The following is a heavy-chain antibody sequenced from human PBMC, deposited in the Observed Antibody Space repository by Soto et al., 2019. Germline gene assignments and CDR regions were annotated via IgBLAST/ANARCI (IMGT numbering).Heavy chain of an antibody. CDR2: INHSGST. CDR1: GGSFSGYY. Sequence: SETLSLTCAVYGGSFSGYYWSWIRQPPGKGLEWIGEINHSGSTNYNPSLKSRVTISVDTSKNQFSLKLSSVTAADTAVYYCARGYSGSGWYSNPGKNDYWGQGTLVTVSS. J-gene: IGHJ4*02. CDR3: ARGYSGSGWYSNPGKNDY. D-gene: IGHD6-19*01. V-gene: IGHV4-34*01.